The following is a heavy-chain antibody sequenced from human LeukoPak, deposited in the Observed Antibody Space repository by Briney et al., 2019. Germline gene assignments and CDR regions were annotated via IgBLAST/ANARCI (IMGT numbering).Heavy chain of an antibody. D-gene: IGHD2-2*02. CDR1: GYSISSGYY. CDR3: ARAVVVPAAINGWFDP. J-gene: IGHJ5*02. Sequence: SETLSLTXTVSGYSISSGYYWGWIRQPPGKGLEWIGSIYHSGSTYYNPSLKSRVTISVDTSKNQFSLKLSSVTAADTAVYYCARAVVVPAAINGWFDPWGQGTLVTVSS. V-gene: IGHV4-38-2*02. CDR2: IYHSGST.